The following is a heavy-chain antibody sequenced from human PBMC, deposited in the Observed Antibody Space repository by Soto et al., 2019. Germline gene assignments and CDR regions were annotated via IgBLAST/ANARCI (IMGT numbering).Heavy chain of an antibody. CDR3: ARGVTTYLRVYYYGMDV. J-gene: IGHJ6*02. Sequence: QLQLQESGPGLVKPSETLSLTCTVSGGSISSSSYYWGWIRQPPGKGLEWIGSIYYSGSTYYNPSLKSRVTISVDTSKNQFSLQLSSVTAADTAVYYCARGVTTYLRVYYYGMDVWGQGTTVTVSS. CDR1: GGSISSSSYY. D-gene: IGHD4-17*01. V-gene: IGHV4-39*01. CDR2: IYYSGST.